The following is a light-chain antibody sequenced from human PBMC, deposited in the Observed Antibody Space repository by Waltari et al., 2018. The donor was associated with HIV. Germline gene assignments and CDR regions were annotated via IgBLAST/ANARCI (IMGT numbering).Light chain of an antibody. J-gene: IGLJ2*01. CDR1: SSDVGGVNY. CDR3: CSYAGSYTFV. V-gene: IGLV2-11*01. Sequence: QSALTQPRSVSGSPGQSVTISCTGTSSDVGGVNYVSWYHQHPGKAPKRMIYDVSKRPSGVPDRFSGSKSGNTASLTISGLQAEDEADYYCCSYAGSYTFVFGGGTKLTVL. CDR2: DVS.